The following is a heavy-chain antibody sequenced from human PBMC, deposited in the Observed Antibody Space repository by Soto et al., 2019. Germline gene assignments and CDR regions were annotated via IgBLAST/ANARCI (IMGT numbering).Heavy chain of an antibody. J-gene: IGHJ4*02. D-gene: IGHD3-22*01. Sequence: GGSLRLSCTASGFTFGDYAMSWFRQGPGKGLEWVGFIRSKAYGGTTEYAASVKGRFTISRDDSKSIAYLQMNSLKTEDTAVYYCTIPGYYYDSSGFVGPQNFDYWGQGTLVTVSS. CDR3: TIPGYYYDSSGFVGPQNFDY. CDR2: IRSKAYGGTT. V-gene: IGHV3-49*03. CDR1: GFTFGDYA.